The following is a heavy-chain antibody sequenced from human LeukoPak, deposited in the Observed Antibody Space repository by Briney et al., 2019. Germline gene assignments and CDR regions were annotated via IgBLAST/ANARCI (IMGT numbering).Heavy chain of an antibody. CDR1: GFTFSSYA. CDR2: ISGSGGST. CDR3: AKEVEMATILYPFAY. Sequence: GGSLRLSCAASGFTFSSYAMSWVRQAPGKGLEGVSAISGSGGSTYYADSVKGRFTISRDNSKNTLYLQMNSLRAEDTAVYYCAKEVEMATILYPFAYWGQGTLVTVSS. D-gene: IGHD5-24*01. J-gene: IGHJ4*02. V-gene: IGHV3-23*01.